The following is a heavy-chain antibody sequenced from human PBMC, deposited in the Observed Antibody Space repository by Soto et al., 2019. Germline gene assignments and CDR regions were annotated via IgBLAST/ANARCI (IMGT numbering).Heavy chain of an antibody. Sequence: EVQLVESGGGLVKHGGSLRLSCAASGFTFSKAWMNWVRQAPGKGLEWVGRIKSKTDGGTTDFAAPVKGRFAISRDDSRNMVYLQMNSLKTEDTGIYYCTTDSYITMIIVRFDYWGPGTLVTVSS. CDR2: IKSKTDGGTT. D-gene: IGHD3-22*01. CDR3: TTDSYITMIIVRFDY. V-gene: IGHV3-15*07. J-gene: IGHJ4*01. CDR1: GFTFSKAW.